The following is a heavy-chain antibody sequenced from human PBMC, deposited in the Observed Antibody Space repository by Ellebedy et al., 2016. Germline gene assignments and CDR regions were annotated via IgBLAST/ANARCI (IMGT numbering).Heavy chain of an antibody. CDR3: ARDSSEWSRDY. Sequence: GGSLRLXCAASGFTFSVAGMTWVRQAPGKGLEWVATIVFSGTATYYSDSVKGRFIISRDNAKNSLFLQMNSLRVEYTAVYYCARDSSEWSRDYWGQGTLVTVSS. V-gene: IGHV3-21*01. CDR2: IVFSGTAT. J-gene: IGHJ4*02. CDR1: GFTFSVAG. D-gene: IGHD3-3*01.